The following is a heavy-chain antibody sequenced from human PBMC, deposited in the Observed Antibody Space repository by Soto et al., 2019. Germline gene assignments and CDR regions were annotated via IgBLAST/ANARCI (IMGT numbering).Heavy chain of an antibody. CDR1: GDSVSSNSAA. CDR2: TYYRSKWYN. J-gene: IGHJ4*02. CDR3: ARWKPNCSGGRCIEGIDY. Sequence: SQTLSLTCAISGDSVSSNSAAWNWIRQSPSRGLEWLGRTYYRSKWYNDYAVSVKSRITINPDTSKNQFSLQLNSVTPEDTAVYYCARWKPNCSGGRCIEGIDYRGQGTLVTVSS. V-gene: IGHV6-1*01. D-gene: IGHD2-15*01.